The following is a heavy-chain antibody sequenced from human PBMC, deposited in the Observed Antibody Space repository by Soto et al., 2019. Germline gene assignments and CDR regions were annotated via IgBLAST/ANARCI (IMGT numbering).Heavy chain of an antibody. CDR2: IIPIFGTA. CDR1: GDTFMTYA. V-gene: IGHV1-69*13. CDR3: ARDPCISTTCYHDY. D-gene: IGHD2-2*01. J-gene: IGHJ4*02. Sequence: ASVKVSCKASGDTFMTYAVSWVRQAPGQGLEWMGGIIPIFGTANYAQKFQGRVTITAYESTSTAYMELSSLRSEDTAVYYCARDPCISTTCYHDYWGKETLVTVP.